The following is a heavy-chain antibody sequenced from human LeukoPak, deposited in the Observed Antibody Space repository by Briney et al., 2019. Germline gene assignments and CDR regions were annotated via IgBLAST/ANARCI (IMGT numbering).Heavy chain of an antibody. J-gene: IGHJ4*02. CDR3: ASAYYYGSGDYYSWAYFDF. Sequence: PETLSLTCAVYGGSFSGYYWSWIRHPPGKGRGWMGEINLRGRINHNTSLQRRVAISVDTSKNQFTLKLSSVASADTAVYYCASAYYYGSGDYYSWAYFDFWGVGTLVTVSS. V-gene: IGHV4-34*01. CDR2: INLRGRI. D-gene: IGHD3-10*01. CDR1: GGSFSGYY.